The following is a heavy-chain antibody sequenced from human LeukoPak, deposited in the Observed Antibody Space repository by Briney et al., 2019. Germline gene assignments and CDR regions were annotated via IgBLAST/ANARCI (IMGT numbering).Heavy chain of an antibody. CDR3: ARALLTVTNTAFDI. V-gene: IGHV4-59*01. CDR1: GGSISSYY. CDR2: IYYSGST. Sequence: SETLSLTCTVSGGSISSYYWSWIRQPPGKGLGWIGYIYYSGSTNYNPSLKSRVTISVDTSKNQFSLKLSSVTAADTAVYYCARALLTVTNTAFDIWGQGTMVTVSS. D-gene: IGHD4-11*01. J-gene: IGHJ3*02.